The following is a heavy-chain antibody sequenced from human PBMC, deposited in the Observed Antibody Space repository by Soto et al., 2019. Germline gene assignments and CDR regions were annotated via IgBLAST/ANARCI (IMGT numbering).Heavy chain of an antibody. J-gene: IGHJ4*02. D-gene: IGHD4-17*01. CDR3: ARDSSGDYVAYFDY. CDR2: IWYDGSNK. V-gene: IGHV3-33*01. Sequence: GGSLRLSCAASGLTFTSYGMHWVRQAPGKGLEWVAVIWYDGSNKYYADSVKGRFTISRENSKNTLYLQMNSRRAEDTAVYYCARDSSGDYVAYFDYWGQGTXVTVSS. CDR1: GLTFTSYG.